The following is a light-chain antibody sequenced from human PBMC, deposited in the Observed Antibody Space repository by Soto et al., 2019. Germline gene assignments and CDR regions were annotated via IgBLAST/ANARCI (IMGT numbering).Light chain of an antibody. Sequence: DHQMTQSPSYVSASVGDRVTITCRASQGISGWLAWYQQKPGKAPKLLIYAASTLQCGVPSSFSGSGSGTYFPLPIRRLQPDDFASYFCRQASSFPVTFGGGTKVVIK. CDR3: RQASSFPVT. CDR1: QGISGW. CDR2: AAS. J-gene: IGKJ4*01. V-gene: IGKV1-12*01.